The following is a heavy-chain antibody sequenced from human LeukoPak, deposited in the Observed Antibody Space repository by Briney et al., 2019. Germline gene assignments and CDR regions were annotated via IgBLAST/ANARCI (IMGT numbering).Heavy chain of an antibody. CDR2: ISHSGSS. V-gene: IGHV4-38-2*02. CDR1: GYSISSGYF. J-gene: IGHJ4*02. Sequence: SETLSLTCAVSGYSISSGYFWAWIRQPPEKGLEWIGSISHSGSSYSKPSLKSRVIISVDTSNNQFSLKLTSVTAADTATYYCARDGYYYDGSFEYWGQGIRVAVSS. CDR3: ARDGYYYDGSFEY. D-gene: IGHD3-22*01.